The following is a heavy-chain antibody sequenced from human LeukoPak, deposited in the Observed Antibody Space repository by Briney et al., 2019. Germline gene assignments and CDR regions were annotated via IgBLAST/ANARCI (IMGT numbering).Heavy chain of an antibody. CDR2: INHSGST. V-gene: IGHV4-34*01. Sequence: SETLSLTCAVYGGSFSGYYWSWIRQPPGKGLEWIGEINHSGSTNYNPSLKSRVTISVDTSKNQFSLKLSSVTAADTAVYYCARDPIIYYETNAFDIWGQGTMVTVSP. D-gene: IGHD3-22*01. CDR1: GGSFSGYY. CDR3: ARDPIIYYETNAFDI. J-gene: IGHJ3*02.